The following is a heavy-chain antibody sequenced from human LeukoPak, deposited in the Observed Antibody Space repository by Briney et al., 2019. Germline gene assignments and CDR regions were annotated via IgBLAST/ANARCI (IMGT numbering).Heavy chain of an antibody. J-gene: IGHJ3*02. CDR3: ARLSPYDAFDI. D-gene: IGHD3-3*02. CDR2: ISSSSSYI. Sequence: GGSLRLSCAASGFTFSSYSMNWVRQAPGKGLEWVSSISSSSSYIYYADSVKGRFTISRDNAKNSLYLQMYSLRAEDTAVYYCARLSPYDAFDIWGQGTMVTVSS. V-gene: IGHV3-21*01. CDR1: GFTFSSYS.